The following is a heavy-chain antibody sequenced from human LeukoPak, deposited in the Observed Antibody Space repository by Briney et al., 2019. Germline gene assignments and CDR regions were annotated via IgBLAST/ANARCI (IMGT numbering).Heavy chain of an antibody. V-gene: IGHV4-34*01. D-gene: IGHD1-20*01. CDR3: ARGITRQGLYYYYYMDV. J-gene: IGHJ6*03. Sequence: SETLSLTCAVYGGSFSGYYWSWIRQPPGKGPEWIGEINHSGSTNYNPSLKSRVTISVDTSKNQFSLKLSSVTAADTAVYYCARGITRQGLYYYYYMDVWGKGTTVTVSS. CDR1: GGSFSGYY. CDR2: INHSGST.